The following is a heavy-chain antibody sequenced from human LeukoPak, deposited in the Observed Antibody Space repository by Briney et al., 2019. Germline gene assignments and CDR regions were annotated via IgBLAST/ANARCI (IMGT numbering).Heavy chain of an antibody. CDR1: GYTFTSYY. CDR3: ARSHLGYCSGGSCSLGNGFDY. V-gene: IGHV1-46*01. CDR2: INPSGGST. D-gene: IGHD2-15*01. Sequence: ASVKVSCKASGYTFTSYYMHWVRQAPGQGLEWMGIINPSGGSTSYAQKFQGRVTMTRDTSTSTVYMELSSLRSEDTAVYYCARSHLGYCSGGSCSLGNGFDYWGQGTLVTVSS. J-gene: IGHJ4*02.